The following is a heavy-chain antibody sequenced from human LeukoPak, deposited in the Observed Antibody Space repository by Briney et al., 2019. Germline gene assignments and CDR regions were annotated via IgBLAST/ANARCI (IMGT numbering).Heavy chain of an antibody. J-gene: IGHJ4*02. CDR3: ARIRGVWFGDPLDY. CDR2: MNPNSGNT. D-gene: IGHD3-10*01. Sequence: ASVKVSCKASGYTFTSYDINWVRQATGQGLEWMGWMNPNSGNTGYAQKFQGRVTMTRNTSISTAYMELSSLRSEDTAVYYCARIRGVWFGDPLDYWGQGTLVTVSS. V-gene: IGHV1-8*01. CDR1: GYTFTSYD.